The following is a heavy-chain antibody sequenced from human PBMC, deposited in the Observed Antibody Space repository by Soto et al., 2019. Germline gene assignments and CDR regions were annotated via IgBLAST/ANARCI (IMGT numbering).Heavy chain of an antibody. CDR2: IYYSGST. CDR3: ARVPAAHNYYYYYYGMDV. J-gene: IGHJ6*02. Sequence: PSETLSLTCTVSGGSTSSGDYYWSWIRQPPGKGLEWIGYIYYSGSTYYNPSLKSRVTISVDTSKNQFSLKLSSVTAADTAVYYCARVPAAHNYYYYYYGMDVWGQGTTVTVSS. D-gene: IGHD2-2*01. CDR1: GGSTSSGDYY. V-gene: IGHV4-30-4*01.